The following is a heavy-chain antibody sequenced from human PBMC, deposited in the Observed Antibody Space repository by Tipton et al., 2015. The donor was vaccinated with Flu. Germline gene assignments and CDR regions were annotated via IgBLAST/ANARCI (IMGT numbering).Heavy chain of an antibody. CDR2: ISRSGSNI. CDR3: GRAMGV. CDR1: GFTFDDYT. J-gene: IGHJ6*03. Sequence: GSLRLSCAASGFTFDDYTINWVRQAPGKGLEWVSSISRSGSNIYYADSLKGRFTISRDNAKKSVYLQMNSLRVEDTAVYYCGRAMGVWGKGTTVTVSS. V-gene: IGHV3-21*04.